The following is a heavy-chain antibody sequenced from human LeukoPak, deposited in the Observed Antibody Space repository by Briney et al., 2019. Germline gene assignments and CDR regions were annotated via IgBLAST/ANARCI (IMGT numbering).Heavy chain of an antibody. V-gene: IGHV1-58*02. CDR2: IVVGSGNT. CDR1: GFTFTSSA. CDR3: ARDSLPPFGDYYYYGMDV. J-gene: IGHJ6*02. Sequence: ASVKVSCKASGFTFTSSAMQWVRQARGQRLEWIGWIVVGSGNTNYAQKFQERVTITRDMSTSTAYMELSSLRSEDTAVYYCARDSLPPFGDYYYYGMDVWGQGTTVTVSS. D-gene: IGHD3-10*01.